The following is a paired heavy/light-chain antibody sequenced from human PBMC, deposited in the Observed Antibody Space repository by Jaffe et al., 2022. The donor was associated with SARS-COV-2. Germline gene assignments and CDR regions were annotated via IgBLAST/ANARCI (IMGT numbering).Heavy chain of an antibody. CDR3: ARHLGSSDWLDS. Sequence: HLQLQESGPGLVKPSETLSLTCTVSGASISSETSYWGWIRQPPGKGLEWIGSVFYSGATYYRPSLKSRVTISADPSRNQFSLKLRSVTATDTAVYYCARHLGSSDWLDSWGQGTLVTVSS. J-gene: IGHJ4*02. CDR1: GASISSETSY. CDR2: VFYSGAT. D-gene: IGHD2-15*01. V-gene: IGHV4-39*01.
Light chain of an antibody. CDR2: QAS. J-gene: IGKJ1*01. CDR1: QSINIY. Sequence: DIQMTQSPSTLSASIGDRVTITCRASQSINIYLAWYQQKPGKAPKLLIYQASSLESGVPSRFSGSGSGTEFTLTISSLQADDFATYYCQQYNSYSSTFGQGTKVEIK. V-gene: IGKV1-5*03. CDR3: QQYNSYSST.